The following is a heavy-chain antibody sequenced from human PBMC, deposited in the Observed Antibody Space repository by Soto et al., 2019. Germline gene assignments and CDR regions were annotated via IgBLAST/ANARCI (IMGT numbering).Heavy chain of an antibody. J-gene: IGHJ6*02. CDR3: AKDRHGSGTRWDMDV. V-gene: IGHV3-23*01. Sequence: EVQLLDSGGGLVQPGGSLRLSCAASGFTFSNYAMTWVRQGPGKGLEWVSGISGSGGRSYYADSVKGRFTISRDNSKSTLYLQMNSLRADDTAVYYCAKDRHGSGTRWDMDVWGQGTTVTVSS. CDR1: GFTFSNYA. CDR2: ISGSGGRS. D-gene: IGHD3-10*01.